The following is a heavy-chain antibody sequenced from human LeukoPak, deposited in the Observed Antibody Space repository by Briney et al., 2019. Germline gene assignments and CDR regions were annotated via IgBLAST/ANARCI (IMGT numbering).Heavy chain of an antibody. J-gene: IGHJ4*02. V-gene: IGHV1-69*13. CDR2: IIPIFGTA. CDR3: ARWYYYDSSGYYGLHFDY. CDR1: GGTFSSYA. D-gene: IGHD3-22*01. Sequence: ASVKVSCKASGGTFSSYAISWVRQAPGQGLEWMRGIIPIFGTANYAQKFQGRVTITADESTSTAYMELSSLRSEDTAVYYCARWYYYDSSGYYGLHFDYWGQGTLVTVSS.